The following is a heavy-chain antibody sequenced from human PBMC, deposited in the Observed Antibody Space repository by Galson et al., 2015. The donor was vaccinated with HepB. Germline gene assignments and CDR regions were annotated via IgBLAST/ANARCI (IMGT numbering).Heavy chain of an antibody. V-gene: IGHV3-30*18. CDR3: AKDRSTSDDYYMDY. J-gene: IGHJ6*03. CDR2: ISYDGSNK. Sequence: SLRLSCAASGFTFSSYGMHWVRQAPGKGLEWVAVISYDGSNKYYADSVKGRFTISRDNSKNTLYLQMNSLRAEDTAVYYCAKDRSTSDDYYMDYWGKGTTVTVSS. CDR1: GFTFSSYG.